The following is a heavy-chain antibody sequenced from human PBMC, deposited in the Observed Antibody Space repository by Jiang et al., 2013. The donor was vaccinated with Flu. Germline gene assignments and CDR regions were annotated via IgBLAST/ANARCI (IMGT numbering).Heavy chain of an antibody. CDR2: INPNSGGT. D-gene: IGHD3-3*01. CDR3: AREGFLGGMDV. V-gene: IGHV1-2*02. J-gene: IGHJ6*02. Sequence: SGAEVKKPGSSVKVSCKASGGTFSSYAISWVRQAPGQGLEWMGGINPNSGGTNYAQKFQGRVTMTRDTSISTAYMELSRLRSDDTAVYYCAREGFLGGMDVWGQGTTVTVSS. CDR1: GGTFSSYA.